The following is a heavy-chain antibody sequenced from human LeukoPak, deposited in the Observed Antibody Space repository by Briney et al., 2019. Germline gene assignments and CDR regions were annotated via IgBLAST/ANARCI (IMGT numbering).Heavy chain of an antibody. CDR1: GYTFAGYY. J-gene: IGHJ4*02. CDR3: ARAPGSGYAFDF. V-gene: IGHV1-2*02. CDR2: INPDSGGT. Sequence: ASVKVSCKASGYTFAGYYIHWVRQAPGQGLEWMGWINPDSGGTKSAQKFQGRVTMTRDTSINTAYMELSRLTSDDTAVYYCARAPGSGYAFDFWGQGTQVTVSS. D-gene: IGHD5-12*01.